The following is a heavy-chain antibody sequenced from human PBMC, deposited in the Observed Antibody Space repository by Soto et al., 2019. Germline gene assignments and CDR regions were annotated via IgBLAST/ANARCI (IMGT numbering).Heavy chain of an antibody. D-gene: IGHD4-17*01. J-gene: IGHJ4*02. CDR1: GGSFSGYY. V-gene: IGHV4-34*01. CDR3: ARAKRWTPVSFDY. CDR2: INHSGST. Sequence: QVQLQQWGAGLLKPSETLSLTCAVYGGSFSGYYWSWIRQPPGKGLEWIGEINHSGSTNYNPSLKSRVTISVDSSKPQFSLKLSSVTAADTAVYYCARAKRWTPVSFDYWCQGTLVTVSS.